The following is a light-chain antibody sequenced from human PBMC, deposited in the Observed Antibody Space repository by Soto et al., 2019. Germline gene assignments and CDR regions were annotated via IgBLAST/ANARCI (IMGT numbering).Light chain of an antibody. CDR1: QGITTW. J-gene: IGKJ4*01. Sequence: DIPLTQSPSSVSASVGDRVTITCRARQGITTWLAWYQQKPGTAPKLLIYGAYTLQRGVPPRFSGSGSGTDFILTINSLGREDAAVYYCQQADAFPLTFGGGTKVQIK. CDR2: GAY. CDR3: QQADAFPLT. V-gene: IGKV1-12*01.